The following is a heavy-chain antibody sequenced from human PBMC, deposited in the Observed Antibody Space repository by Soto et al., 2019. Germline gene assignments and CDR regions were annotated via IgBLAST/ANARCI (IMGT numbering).Heavy chain of an antibody. Sequence: QFQLQESGPGLVKPAQTLSLTCTVSGGSISSGGYSWSWIRQLPGKALEWIGYIYYTGSTYYNASLKSRVTISVDTSKNQFSLILSSVTAADTAVYYCASLSAGYYYDSSGYYFDYWGQGTLLTVSS. CDR3: ASLSAGYYYDSSGYYFDY. J-gene: IGHJ4*02. CDR2: IYYTGST. V-gene: IGHV4-31*03. D-gene: IGHD3-22*01. CDR1: GGSISSGGYS.